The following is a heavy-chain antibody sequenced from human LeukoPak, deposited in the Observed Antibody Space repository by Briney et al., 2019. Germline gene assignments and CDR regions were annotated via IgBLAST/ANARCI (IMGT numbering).Heavy chain of an antibody. CDR1: GFTFSSYA. D-gene: IGHD5-12*01. CDR3: ARDGATTNYYYYGMDV. V-gene: IGHV3-64*01. Sequence: GGSLRLSCAASGFTFSSYAMHWVRQAPGKGLEYVSAISSNGGSTYYANSVKGRFTISRDNSKNTLYLQMGSLRAEDIAVYYCARDGATTNYYYYGMDVWGQGTTVTVSS. CDR2: ISSNGGST. J-gene: IGHJ6*02.